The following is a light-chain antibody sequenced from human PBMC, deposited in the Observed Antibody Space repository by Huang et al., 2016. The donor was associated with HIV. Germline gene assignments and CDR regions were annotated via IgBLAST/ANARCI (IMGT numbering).Light chain of an antibody. CDR2: GTS. V-gene: IGKV1D-12*01. Sequence: DIQMTQSPSSVSASVGDRVTITCRASLNITTWLGWYQQKPGKATQLLISGTSSLQSGAPSRFSGSGSGTEFTLTISSLQPEDFATYYCQHGNTFLTLTFGGGTKVEIK. CDR3: QHGNTFLTLT. J-gene: IGKJ4*01. CDR1: LNITTW.